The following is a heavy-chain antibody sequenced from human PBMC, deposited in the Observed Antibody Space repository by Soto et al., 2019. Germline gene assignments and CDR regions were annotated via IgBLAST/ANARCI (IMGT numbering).Heavy chain of an antibody. CDR3: ARANDQHQDIVVVVAATLDY. D-gene: IGHD2-15*01. CDR2: IKQDGSEK. V-gene: IGHV3-7*01. J-gene: IGHJ4*02. CDR1: GFTFSSYW. Sequence: GGSLRLSCAASGFTFSSYWMSWVRQAPGKGLEWVANIKQDGSEKYYVDSVKGRFTISRDNAKNSLYLQMNSLRAEDTAVYYCARANDQHQDIVVVVAATLDYWGQGTLVTVSS.